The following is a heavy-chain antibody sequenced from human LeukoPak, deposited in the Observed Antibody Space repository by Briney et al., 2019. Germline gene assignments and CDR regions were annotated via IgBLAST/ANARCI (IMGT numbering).Heavy chain of an antibody. CDR3: ARRVPRTSKGFFAFDI. D-gene: IGHD2-15*01. V-gene: IGHV4-34*01. CDR2: ISHSGGT. Sequence: SETLSLTCAVYGGSSSGYYWSWIRQPPGKGLEWIGEISHSGGTNNNPSLKGRVAISLDISKNQFSLSLRSVSAADTAVYYCARRVPRTSKGFFAFDIWGQGTMVIVSS. J-gene: IGHJ3*02. CDR1: GGSSSGYY.